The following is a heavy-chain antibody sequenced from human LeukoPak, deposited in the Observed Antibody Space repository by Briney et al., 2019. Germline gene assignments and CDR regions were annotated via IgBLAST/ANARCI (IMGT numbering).Heavy chain of an antibody. CDR2: ISSSSSYI. Sequence: PGGSLRLSCAASGFTFSSYSMNWVRQAPGKGLEWVSSISSSSSYIYYADSVKGRFTISRDNAKNSLYLQMNSLRAEDTAVYYCARDMGLRWGGGFDYWGQGTLVTVSS. CDR3: ARDMGLRWGGGFDY. V-gene: IGHV3-21*01. D-gene: IGHD5-12*01. CDR1: GFTFSSYS. J-gene: IGHJ4*02.